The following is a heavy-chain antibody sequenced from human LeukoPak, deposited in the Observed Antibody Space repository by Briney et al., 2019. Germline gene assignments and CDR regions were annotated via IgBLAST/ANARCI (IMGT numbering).Heavy chain of an antibody. CDR1: GFTFSSYS. D-gene: IGHD3-3*01. CDR3: ARDYSYDFWSGYSGGAGSYFRY. CDR2: ISSSSSYI. J-gene: IGHJ4*02. V-gene: IGHV3-21*01. Sequence: GGSLRLSCAASGFTFSSYSMNWVRQAPGKGLEWVSSISSSSSYIYYADSVKGRFTISRDNAKNSLYLQMNSLRAEDTAVYYCARDYSYDFWSGYSGGAGSYFRYWGQGTLVTVSS.